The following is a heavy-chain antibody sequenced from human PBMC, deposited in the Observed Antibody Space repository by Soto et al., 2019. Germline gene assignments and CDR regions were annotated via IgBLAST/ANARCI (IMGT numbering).Heavy chain of an antibody. CDR2: ISYDGSNK. Sequence: QVQLVESGGGVVQPGRSLRLSCAASGFTFSSYAMHWVRQAPGKGLEWVAVISYDGSNKYYADSVKGRFTICRDNSTNTLYLHMNSLRAEDTAVYYCAREGRYTYYFDYWGQGTLVTVSS. J-gene: IGHJ4*02. V-gene: IGHV3-30-3*01. CDR3: AREGRYTYYFDY. CDR1: GFTFSSYA. D-gene: IGHD3-16*02.